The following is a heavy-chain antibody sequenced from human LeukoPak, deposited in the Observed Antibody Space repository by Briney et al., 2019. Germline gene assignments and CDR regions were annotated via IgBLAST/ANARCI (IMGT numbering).Heavy chain of an antibody. Sequence: ASVKVSCKASGYTFTSYDINWVRQATGQGLEWMGWMNPNSGNTGYAQKFQGRVTMTRNTSISTAYMELSSLRSEDTAVYYCARQRDILTGPDYWGQGTLVTVSS. CDR3: ARQRDILTGPDY. J-gene: IGHJ4*02. D-gene: IGHD3-9*01. CDR2: MNPNSGNT. V-gene: IGHV1-8*02. CDR1: GYTFTSYD.